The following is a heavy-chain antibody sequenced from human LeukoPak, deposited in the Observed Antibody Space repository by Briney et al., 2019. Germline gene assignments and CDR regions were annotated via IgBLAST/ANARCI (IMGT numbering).Heavy chain of an antibody. Sequence: LSGGSLRLSCAASGFTFSSYAMSWVRQAPGKGLEWVSAISGSGGSTYYADSVKGRFTISRDNSNNTLYLQMDSLRAEDTAVYYCAKSAAAGNYYYYGMDVWGQGTTVTVSS. J-gene: IGHJ6*02. CDR3: AKSAAAGNYYYYGMDV. V-gene: IGHV3-23*01. CDR2: ISGSGGST. D-gene: IGHD6-13*01. CDR1: GFTFSSYA.